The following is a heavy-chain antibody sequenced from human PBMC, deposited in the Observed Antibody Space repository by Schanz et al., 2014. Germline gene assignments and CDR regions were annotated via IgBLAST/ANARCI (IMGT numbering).Heavy chain of an antibody. CDR1: GFTFSDYY. V-gene: IGHV3-30*18. J-gene: IGHJ4*02. Sequence: QVYLVESGGDLVKPGGSLRLSCAASGFTFSDYYMAWIRQAPGKGLEWLAVISDYESNHYYPDSVKGRFTISRDNSKNTLYLQMNSLRSEDTAVYYCAKDVDFWSGYYLDYWGQGTLVTVSS. D-gene: IGHD3-3*01. CDR2: ISDYESNH. CDR3: AKDVDFWSGYYLDY.